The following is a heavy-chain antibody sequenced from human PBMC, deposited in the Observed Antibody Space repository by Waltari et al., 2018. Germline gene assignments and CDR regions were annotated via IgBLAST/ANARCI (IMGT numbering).Heavy chain of an antibody. V-gene: IGHV3-7*01. CDR3: TTLARGESGDY. J-gene: IGHJ4*02. D-gene: IGHD3-10*01. CDR2: INPDGSQK. CDR1: GFPFNTYW. Sequence: EVQLVASGGGLVQPGGSLRLSCAASGFPFNTYWMKWIRQAPGKGLEWVANINPDGSQKFYVDSVKGRFTVSRDNAQNSLYLQMNNLRAEDTAVYYCTTLARGESGDYWGQGTLVTVSS.